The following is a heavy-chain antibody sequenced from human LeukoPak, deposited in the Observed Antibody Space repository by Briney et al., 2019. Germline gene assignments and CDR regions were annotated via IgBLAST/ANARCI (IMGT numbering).Heavy chain of an antibody. CDR2: IGGYNGNT. CDR3: ARAVSADH. Sequence: ASVNVSCKASGYTFTSYGISWVRQAPGQGLEWMGWIGGYNGNTNYAQKLQERVTMNTDTSTSTAYMELRSLRSYDTAVYYCARAVSADHWGQGTLVTVSS. V-gene: IGHV1-18*01. CDR1: GYTFTSYG. J-gene: IGHJ4*02.